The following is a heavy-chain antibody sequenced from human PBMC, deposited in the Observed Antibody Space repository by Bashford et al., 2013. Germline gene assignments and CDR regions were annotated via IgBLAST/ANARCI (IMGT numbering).Heavy chain of an antibody. D-gene: IGHD5-12*01. V-gene: IGHV3-53*01. CDR3: AREVAANWFDP. J-gene: IGHJ5*02. CDR2: IYSGGST. CDR1: GFTVRSNF. Sequence: GSLRLSCAASGFTVRSNFMGWVRQPPGKGLEWVSVIYSGGSTYYADSVKGRFTISRDNSKNTLYLQMNSLRAEDTAVYYCAREVAANWFDPWGQGTLVTVSS.